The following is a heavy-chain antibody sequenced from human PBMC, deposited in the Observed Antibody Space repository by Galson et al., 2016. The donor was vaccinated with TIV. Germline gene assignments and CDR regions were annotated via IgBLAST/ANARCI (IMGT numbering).Heavy chain of an antibody. CDR3: AKDVSSLVHDSGSFDS. V-gene: IGHV3-23*01. CDR1: GFTFNSFA. CDR2: ISATGGST. Sequence: SLRLSCAASGFTFNSFAMSWVRQAPGKGLEWVSFISATGGSTYYADSVKGRFTNSRHYSKNTVYLQMNSLRPDDTAVYYCAKDVSSLVHDSGSFDSWGQGTLVIVSS. D-gene: IGHD3-10*01. J-gene: IGHJ4*02.